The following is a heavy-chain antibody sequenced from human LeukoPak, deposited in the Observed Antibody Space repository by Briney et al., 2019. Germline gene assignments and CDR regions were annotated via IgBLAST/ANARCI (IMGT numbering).Heavy chain of an antibody. CDR3: ARTTTSDAFDI. J-gene: IGHJ3*02. V-gene: IGHV4-59*12. CDR2: IYYSGST. D-gene: IGHD1-1*01. CDR1: GGSISSYY. Sequence: PSETLSLTCTVSGGSISSYYWSWIRQPPGKGLEWIGYIYYSGSTNYNPSLKSRVTISVATSQNQFSLRLCSVTAADKAIYYCARTTTSDAFDIWGPGTMVTVSS.